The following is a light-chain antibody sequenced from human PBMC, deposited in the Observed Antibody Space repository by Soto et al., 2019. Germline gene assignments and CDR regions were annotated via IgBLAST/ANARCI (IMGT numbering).Light chain of an antibody. CDR1: SSDVGGYNY. V-gene: IGLV2-14*01. Sequence: QSVLTQPASVSGSPGQSITISCTGTSSDVGGYNYVSWYQQHPGKAPKLMIYEVNNRPSGVSNRFSGSKSGNTASLTISGLQAEDEADYYCSSYTSSSTLVFGGGTKLTV. J-gene: IGLJ3*02. CDR2: EVN. CDR3: SSYTSSSTLV.